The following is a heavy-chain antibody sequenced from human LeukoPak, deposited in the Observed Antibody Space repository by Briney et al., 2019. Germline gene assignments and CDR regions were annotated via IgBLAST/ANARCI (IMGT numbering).Heavy chain of an antibody. J-gene: IGHJ3*02. CDR2: ISSSGSTI. CDR3: ARAGRWLQLENAFDI. Sequence: GGSLRLSCAASGFTFSSYEMNWVRQAPGKGLEWVSYISSSGSTIYYADSVKGRFTISRDNAKNSLYLQMVSLRAEDTAVYYCARAGRWLQLENAFDIWGQGTMVTVSS. V-gene: IGHV3-48*03. CDR1: GFTFSSYE. D-gene: IGHD5-24*01.